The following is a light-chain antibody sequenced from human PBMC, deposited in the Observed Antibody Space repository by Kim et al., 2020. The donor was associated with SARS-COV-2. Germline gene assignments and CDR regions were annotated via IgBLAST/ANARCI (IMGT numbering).Light chain of an antibody. CDR2: KAS. CDR3: QQYNSYART. V-gene: IGKV1-5*03. Sequence: ASVGDRVTITCRASQSIGRWLAWYQQKPGKAPRLLIYKASNLQNGVPSRFSGSGSGTEFSLTITDLQPDDSATYYCQQYNSYARTFGPGTKVDIK. CDR1: QSIGRW. J-gene: IGKJ1*01.